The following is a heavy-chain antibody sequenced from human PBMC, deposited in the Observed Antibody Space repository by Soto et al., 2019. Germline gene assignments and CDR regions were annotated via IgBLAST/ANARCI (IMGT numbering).Heavy chain of an antibody. D-gene: IGHD2-15*01. Sequence: SVKVSCKASGGTFSSYAISWVRQAPGQGLEWMGGIIPIFGTANYAQKFQGRVTITADESTSTAYMELSSLRSEDTAVYYCARIYCSGGSCYGVPWFVPWGQGTLVTVSS. V-gene: IGHV1-69*13. CDR1: GGTFSSYA. CDR3: ARIYCSGGSCYGVPWFVP. J-gene: IGHJ5*02. CDR2: IIPIFGTA.